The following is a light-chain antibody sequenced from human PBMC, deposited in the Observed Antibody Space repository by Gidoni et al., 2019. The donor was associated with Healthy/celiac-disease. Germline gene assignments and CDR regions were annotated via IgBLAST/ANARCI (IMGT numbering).Light chain of an antibody. Sequence: SPGQSITISCTGTSSDVGSYNLVSWYQQHPGKAPKLMIYEGSKRPSGVSNRFSGSKSGNTASLTISGLQAEDAADYYCCSYAGSVVFGGGTKLTVL. CDR3: CSYAGSVV. CDR1: SSDVGSYNL. J-gene: IGLJ2*01. V-gene: IGLV2-23*01. CDR2: EGS.